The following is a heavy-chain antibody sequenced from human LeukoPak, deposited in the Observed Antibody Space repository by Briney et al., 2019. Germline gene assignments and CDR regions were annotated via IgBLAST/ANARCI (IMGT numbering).Heavy chain of an antibody. Sequence: ASVKVSCTASGYTFTSYDINWVRQATGQGLEWMGWMNPNSGNTNYAQKLQGRVTMTTDTSTSTAYMELRSLRSDDTAVYYCARGVRGPSGYYHFDYWGQGTLVTVSS. CDR1: GYTFTSYD. V-gene: IGHV1-8*01. D-gene: IGHD3-22*01. CDR3: ARGVRGPSGYYHFDY. CDR2: MNPNSGNT. J-gene: IGHJ4*02.